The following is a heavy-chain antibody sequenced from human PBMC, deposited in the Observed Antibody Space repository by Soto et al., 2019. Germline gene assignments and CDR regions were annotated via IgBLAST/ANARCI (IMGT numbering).Heavy chain of an antibody. CDR2: IVPIFGTA. Sequence: QVQLVQSGAEVKKPGSSVKVSCKSSGDTFSSYAISWVRQSPGQGLEWMGGIVPIFGTALYAQKFQDRVTITADDSTNTAYMEWIILISQDTAAYYCSRDLKNIEGYYYRIVDWGQGTLV. D-gene: IGHD5-12*01. CDR1: GDTFSSYA. CDR3: SRDLKNIEGYYYRIVD. J-gene: IGHJ4*02. V-gene: IGHV1-69*01.